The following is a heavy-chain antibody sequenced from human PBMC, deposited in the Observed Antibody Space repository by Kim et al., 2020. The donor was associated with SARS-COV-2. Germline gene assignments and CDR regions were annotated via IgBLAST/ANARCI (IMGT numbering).Heavy chain of an antibody. CDR2: INRSGGGT. Sequence: ASVKVSCKASGFTFTFYSMHLVRQAPGQGLEWMGMINRSGGGTNYAQKLQGRVTMTGDTSTNTVYMELSSLRSDDTAGYYCAKEGGHWGQGTLVTVSS. J-gene: IGHJ4*02. V-gene: IGHV1-46*01. CDR1: GFTFTFYS. D-gene: IGHD3-16*01. CDR3: AKEGGH.